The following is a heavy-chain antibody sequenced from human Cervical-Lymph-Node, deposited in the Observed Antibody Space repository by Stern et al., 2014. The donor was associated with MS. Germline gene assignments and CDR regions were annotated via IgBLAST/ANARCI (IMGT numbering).Heavy chain of an antibody. CDR3: AKDISERHYYFDS. Sequence: EVQLVESGGGSVKPGGSLRLSCAASGFTFDEYAMHWVRQTPGKGLEWVSGISWNSNNIGYADSVRGRFTISRDNAKNSLYLQMNGLRPEDTALYYCAKDISERHYYFDSWGEGTLVTVSS. CDR1: GFTFDEYA. D-gene: IGHD3-16*02. V-gene: IGHV3-9*01. J-gene: IGHJ4*02. CDR2: ISWNSNNI.